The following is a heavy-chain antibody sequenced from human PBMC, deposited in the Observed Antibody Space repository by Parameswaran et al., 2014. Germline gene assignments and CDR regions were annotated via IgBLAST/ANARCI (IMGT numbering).Heavy chain of an antibody. CDR2: IHDSGST. D-gene: IGHD7-27*01. J-gene: IGHJ6*02. V-gene: IGHV4-59*02. CDR1: GGSVSTYY. CDR3: ARGWGYGMDV. Sequence: SETLSLTCTVSGGSVSTYYWSWIRQPPGKGLEWIGYIHDSGSTNYNPSLKSRVTISVDTSNNQFSLKLSSVTAADTAVYYCARGWGYGMDVWGQGTTVTVSS.